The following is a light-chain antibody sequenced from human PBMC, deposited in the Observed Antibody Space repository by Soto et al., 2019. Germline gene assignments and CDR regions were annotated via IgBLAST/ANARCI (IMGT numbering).Light chain of an antibody. Sequence: ALTQPASVSGSPGQSITISCTGTSSDVGGYNFVSWYQQHPGKAPKLMIYDVSNRPPGVSNRFSGSKSGNTASLTISGLQADDEGDYYCSSYTSSSTLYVFGTGTKVTV. CDR3: SSYTSSSTLYV. J-gene: IGLJ1*01. CDR1: SSDVGGYNF. V-gene: IGLV2-14*01. CDR2: DVS.